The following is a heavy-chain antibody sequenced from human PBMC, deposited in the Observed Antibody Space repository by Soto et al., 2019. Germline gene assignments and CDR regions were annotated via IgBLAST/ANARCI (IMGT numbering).Heavy chain of an antibody. CDR1: GFTFNNHG. V-gene: IGHV3-30*18. J-gene: IGHJ6*02. CDR3: AKDLAVAIIYYGMDV. Sequence: GGSLRLSCAASGFTFNNHGMHWVRQAPGKGLEWVAVISYDGSNRYYTDSVKGRFTISRDNSKNTLYLQMNSLGAEDTAVYYCAKDLAVAIIYYGMDVWGQGTTVTVSS. D-gene: IGHD2-21*01. CDR2: ISYDGSNR.